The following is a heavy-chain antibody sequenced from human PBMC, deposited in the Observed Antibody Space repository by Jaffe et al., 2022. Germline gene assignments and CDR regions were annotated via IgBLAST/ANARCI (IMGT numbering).Heavy chain of an antibody. J-gene: IGHJ4*02. V-gene: IGHV3-23*01. Sequence: EVQLLESGGGLVQPGGSLRLSCAASGFTFSSYAMSWVRQAPGKGLEWVSAISGSGGSTYYADSVKGRFTISRDNSKNTLYLQMNSLRAEDTAVYYCAKRGREYSGYGDYFDYWGQGTLVTVSS. CDR2: ISGSGGST. CDR1: GFTFSSYA. D-gene: IGHD5-12*01. CDR3: AKRGREYSGYGDYFDY.